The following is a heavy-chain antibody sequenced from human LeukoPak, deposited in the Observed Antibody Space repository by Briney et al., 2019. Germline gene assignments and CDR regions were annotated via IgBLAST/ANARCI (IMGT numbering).Heavy chain of an antibody. CDR2: INPNSGGT. CDR3: ARDLRPSGSGYYFIPHDAFDI. J-gene: IGHJ3*02. CDR1: GYTFTGYY. D-gene: IGHD3-22*01. V-gene: IGHV1-2*02. Sequence: ASVKVSCKASGYTFTGYYMHWVRQAPGQGLEWMGWINPNSGGTNYAQKFQGRVTMTRDTSISTAYMELSRLRSDDTAVYYCARDLRPSGSGYYFIPHDAFDIWGQGTMVTVSS.